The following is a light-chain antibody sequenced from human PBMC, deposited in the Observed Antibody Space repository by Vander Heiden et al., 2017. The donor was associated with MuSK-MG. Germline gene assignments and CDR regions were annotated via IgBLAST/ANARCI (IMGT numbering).Light chain of an antibody. CDR3: QQPSNCPAFT. Sequence: EIVLPKSPATLSLSPGERATLSCRASQSVSNYLAWYQQLPGQAPTLLIYNTSSRHTGIPARFSGSGYGTDFTLTISSREQEDFAVYYCQQPSNCPAFTFGQGTQMEIK. CDR2: NTS. V-gene: IGKV3-11*01. CDR1: QSVSNY. J-gene: IGKJ5*01.